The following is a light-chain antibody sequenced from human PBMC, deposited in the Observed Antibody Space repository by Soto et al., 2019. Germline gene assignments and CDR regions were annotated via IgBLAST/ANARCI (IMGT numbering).Light chain of an antibody. Sequence: DIQMTQSPSSLSASLRDRVTITCRASQSISNYLNWYQQKPGKAPKLLIYDASSLESGVPSRFSGSGSGTDFTLTISSLQPEDFATYYCQQTLSFPPTFGQGTKVDIK. CDR1: QSISNY. J-gene: IGKJ1*01. CDR2: DAS. CDR3: QQTLSFPPT. V-gene: IGKV1-39*01.